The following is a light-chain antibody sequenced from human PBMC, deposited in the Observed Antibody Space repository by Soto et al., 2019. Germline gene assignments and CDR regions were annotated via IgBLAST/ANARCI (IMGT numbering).Light chain of an antibody. CDR2: DVS. V-gene: IGKV1-5*01. CDR3: QHTTDFT. CDR1: SSSKW. Sequence: DIQMTQSPSTLAASVGDTVTMTCRSSSKWLAWYQKKPGKAPKHLIYDVSTLERGVPPRFSGSTSGAESTLTITGLQPDDLGTYYCQHTTDFTFGQGTKVDIK. J-gene: IGKJ2*01.